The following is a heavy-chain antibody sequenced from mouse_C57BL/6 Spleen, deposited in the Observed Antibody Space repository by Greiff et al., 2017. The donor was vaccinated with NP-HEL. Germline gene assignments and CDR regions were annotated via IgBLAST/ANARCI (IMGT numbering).Heavy chain of an antibody. V-gene: IGHV1-5*01. J-gene: IGHJ2*01. CDR3: TKKRGSNYLYYFDY. CDR2: IYPGNSDT. Sequence: EVQLQQSGTVLARPGASVKMSCKTSGYTFTSYWMHWVKQRPGQGLEWIGAIYPGNSDTSYNQKFKGKAKLTAVTSASTAYMELSSLTNEDSAVYDGTKKRGSNYLYYFDYWGQGTTLTVSS. D-gene: IGHD2-5*01. CDR1: GYTFTSYW.